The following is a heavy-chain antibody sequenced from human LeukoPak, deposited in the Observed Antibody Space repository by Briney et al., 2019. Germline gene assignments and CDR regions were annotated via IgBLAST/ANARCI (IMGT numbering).Heavy chain of an antibody. CDR3: ARALMVNDAFDI. D-gene: IGHD2-8*01. Sequence: GASVKVSCKASGYTFTSYYMHWVRQAPGQGLEWMGIINPSGGSTSYAQKFQGRVTMTRDMSTSTVYMELSSLRSEDTAVYYCARALMVNDAFDIWGQGTMVTVSS. J-gene: IGHJ3*02. CDR2: INPSGGST. V-gene: IGHV1-46*01. CDR1: GYTFTSYY.